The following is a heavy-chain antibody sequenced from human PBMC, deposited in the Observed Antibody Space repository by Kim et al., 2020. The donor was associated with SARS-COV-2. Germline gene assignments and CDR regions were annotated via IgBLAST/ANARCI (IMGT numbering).Heavy chain of an antibody. D-gene: IGHD3-10*01. J-gene: IGHJ4*02. Sequence: ASVKVSCKASGYTFTGYYMHWVRQAPGQGLEWMGWINPNSGGTNYAQKFQGWVTMTRDTSISTAYMELSRLRSDDTAVYYCARESSPLLWFGELLGVPHYFDYWGQGTLVTVSS. V-gene: IGHV1-2*04. CDR1: GYTFTGYY. CDR3: ARESSPLLWFGELLGVPHYFDY. CDR2: INPNSGGT.